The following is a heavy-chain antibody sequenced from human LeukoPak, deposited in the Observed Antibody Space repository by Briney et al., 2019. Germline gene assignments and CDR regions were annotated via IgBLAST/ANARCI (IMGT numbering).Heavy chain of an antibody. CDR3: ARRRGADKSSSGWFDP. D-gene: IGHD6-6*01. V-gene: IGHV5-51*01. J-gene: IGHJ5*02. CDR2: IYPGDSDT. CDR1: GYSFANYW. Sequence: GESLKISCKGSGYSFANYWIAWVRQMPGKGLEWMGIIYPGDSDTRYSPSFQGQVTISAVKSINTAYLQWSSLKASDTAIYYCARRRGADKSSSGWFDPWGQGTLVTVSS.